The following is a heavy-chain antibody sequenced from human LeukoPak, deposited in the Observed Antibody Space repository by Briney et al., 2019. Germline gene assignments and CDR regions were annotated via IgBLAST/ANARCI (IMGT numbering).Heavy chain of an antibody. Sequence: SETLSLTCTVSGGSISSYYWSWIRQPPGKGLEWIGYIYYSGSTNYNPSLKSRVTISVDTSKNQFSLKLSSVTAADTAVYYCARERRGMTYYYDSSGYFSYYFDYWGQGTLVTVSS. V-gene: IGHV4-59*01. J-gene: IGHJ4*02. CDR3: ARERRGMTYYYDSSGYFSYYFDY. D-gene: IGHD3-22*01. CDR1: GGSISSYY. CDR2: IYYSGST.